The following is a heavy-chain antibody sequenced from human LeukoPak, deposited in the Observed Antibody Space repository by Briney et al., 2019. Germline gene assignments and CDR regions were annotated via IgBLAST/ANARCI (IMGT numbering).Heavy chain of an antibody. CDR3: ARGRGDYDCPDT. J-gene: IGHJ5*02. CDR2: INTRSGGT. V-gene: IGHV1-2*02. D-gene: IGHD2-21*02. Sequence: EASVKVSCKASGYSFTDYYIHWVRQAPGQGFEWMGWINTRSGGTKTAQNFQGRVTMTRDTSITTVYMELNSLISDDTAVYFCARGRGDYDCPDTWGQGTVVTVSS. CDR1: GYSFTDYY.